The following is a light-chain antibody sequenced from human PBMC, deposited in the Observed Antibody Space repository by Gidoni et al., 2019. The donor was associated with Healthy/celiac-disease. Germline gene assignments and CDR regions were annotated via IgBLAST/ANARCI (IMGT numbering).Light chain of an antibody. V-gene: IGLV1-47*02. J-gene: IGLJ3*02. CDR1: SSNIGSNY. CDR3: AAWDDSLSGV. Sequence: QSVLTQPHSASGTPGQRVTISCSGSSSNIGSNYVYWYQPLPGTAPKLLIYSNNQRPSGVPDRFSGSKSGTSASLAISGLRSEDEADYYCAAWDDSLSGVFGGGTKLTVL. CDR2: SNN.